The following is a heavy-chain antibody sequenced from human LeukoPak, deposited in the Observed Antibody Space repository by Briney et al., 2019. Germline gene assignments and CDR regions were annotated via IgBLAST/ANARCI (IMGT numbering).Heavy chain of an antibody. D-gene: IGHD3-10*01. V-gene: IGHV4-39*01. J-gene: IGHJ4*02. Sequence: PSETLSLTCTVSGGSISSSSYYWGWIRQPPGKGLEWIGSIYYSGSTYYNPSLKSRVTISVDTSKNQFSLKLSSVTAADTAVYYCAITYYYGSGSSSGFDYWGQGTLVTVSS. CDR1: GGSISSSSYY. CDR2: IYYSGST. CDR3: AITYYYGSGSSSGFDY.